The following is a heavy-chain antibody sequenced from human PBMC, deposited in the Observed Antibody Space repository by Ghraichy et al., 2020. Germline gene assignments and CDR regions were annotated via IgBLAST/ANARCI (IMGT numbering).Heavy chain of an antibody. V-gene: IGHV3-23*01. CDR3: VKDSVKSNGVFDAFDI. CDR2: IHGGSAGQ. D-gene: IGHD3-10*01. CDR1: GFTFTNFA. Sequence: GGSLRLSCTASGFTFTNFAMSWVRQAPGTGPEWVSSIHGGSAGQFYTDSVKGRFVVSRDDSKNTLYLELRSLRVDDTAIYFCVKDSVKSNGVFDAFDIWGRGTMVTVSS. J-gene: IGHJ3*02.